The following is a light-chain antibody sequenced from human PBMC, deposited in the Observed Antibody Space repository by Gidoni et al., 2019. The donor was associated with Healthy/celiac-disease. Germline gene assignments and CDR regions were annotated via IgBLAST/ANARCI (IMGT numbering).Light chain of an antibody. V-gene: IGLV3-25*03. CDR2: KDS. J-gene: IGLJ3*02. CDR3: QSADSSGTWV. Sequence: YELTQPPSVSVSPGQTARITCSGDALPKQYAYWYQQKPGQAPVLVIYKDSERPSGIPERFSGSSSGTTVTLTIRGVQAEDEADYYWQSADSSGTWVFGGGTKLTVL. CDR1: ALPKQY.